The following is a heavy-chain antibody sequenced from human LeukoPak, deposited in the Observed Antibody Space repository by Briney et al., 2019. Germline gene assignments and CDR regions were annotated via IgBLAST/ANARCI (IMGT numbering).Heavy chain of an antibody. V-gene: IGHV1-69*13. CDR2: IIPIYGTT. Sequence: ASVKVSCKTSAATFDNYAINWVRQAPGQGLEWVGLIIPIYGTTNYVQRFQGRVSITADESTYTAYLDLDSLTSEDTAVYYCARDERGDGYNFDYWGQGTLVTVSS. D-gene: IGHD5-24*01. CDR3: ARDERGDGYNFDY. CDR1: AATFDNYA. J-gene: IGHJ4*02.